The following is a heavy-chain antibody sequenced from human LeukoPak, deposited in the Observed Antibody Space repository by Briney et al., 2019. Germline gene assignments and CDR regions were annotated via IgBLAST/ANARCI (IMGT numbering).Heavy chain of an antibody. CDR3: ARVGMVRRSYPHDAFDI. J-gene: IGHJ3*02. Sequence: SETLSLTCAVYGGSFSGYYWNWIRQPPGKGLEWIGEINHSGSTNYNPSLKSRVTISVDTSKNQFSLKLSSVTTEDTAMYYCARVGMVRRSYPHDAFDIWGQGTMVTVSS. CDR1: GGSFSGYY. V-gene: IGHV4-34*01. D-gene: IGHD3-10*01. CDR2: INHSGST.